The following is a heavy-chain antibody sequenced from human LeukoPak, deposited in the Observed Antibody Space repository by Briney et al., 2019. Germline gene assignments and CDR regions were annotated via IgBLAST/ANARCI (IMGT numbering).Heavy chain of an antibody. V-gene: IGHV4-34*01. Sequence: PSETLSLTCAVYGGSFSGYYWSWIRQPPGKGLEWIGEINHSGSTNYNPSLKSRVTISVDTSKNQFSLKLSSVTVADTAVYYCASMMVRRAFDIWGQGTMVTVSS. CDR3: ASMMVRRAFDI. J-gene: IGHJ3*02. CDR1: GGSFSGYY. CDR2: INHSGST. D-gene: IGHD5-18*01.